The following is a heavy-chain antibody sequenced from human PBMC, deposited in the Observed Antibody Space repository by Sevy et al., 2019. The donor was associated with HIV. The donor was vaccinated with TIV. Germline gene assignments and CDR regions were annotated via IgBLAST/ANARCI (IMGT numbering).Heavy chain of an antibody. CDR3: ARGYCSGDACYGEGMDV. CDR1: GYTFTSYD. CDR2: MNPNSGKK. Sequence: ASVKVSCRSSGYTFTSYDINWVRQPIGQGLEWMGWMNPNSGKKGFAKRFQGRLSMTRDTSINTAYMELSSLSSEDTAVYYCARGYCSGDACYGEGMDVWGQGTTVTVSS. J-gene: IGHJ6*02. D-gene: IGHD2-15*01. V-gene: IGHV1-8*01.